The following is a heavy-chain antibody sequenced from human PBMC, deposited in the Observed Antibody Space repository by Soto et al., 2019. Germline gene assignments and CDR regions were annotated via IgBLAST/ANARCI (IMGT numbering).Heavy chain of an antibody. Sequence: QVQLVQSGAEVKKPGSSVKVSCKASGGTFSSYTIRWVRQAPGQGLEWMGRIIPILGIANYAQKFQGRVTITADKSTRTAYMELSSLRSEDTAVYYCAIDLNIVATRTYYFDYWGQGTLVTVSS. CDR1: GGTFSSYT. CDR2: IIPILGIA. V-gene: IGHV1-69*08. CDR3: AIDLNIVATRTYYFDY. J-gene: IGHJ4*02. D-gene: IGHD5-12*01.